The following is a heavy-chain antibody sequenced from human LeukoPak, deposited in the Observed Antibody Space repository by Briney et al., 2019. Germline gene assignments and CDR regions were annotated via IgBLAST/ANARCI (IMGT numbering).Heavy chain of an antibody. J-gene: IGHJ4*02. V-gene: IGHV3-7*03. Sequence: GGSLRLSCAASGFTFSLYWMSWVRQAPGKGLEWVANIKQDGSEKYYVDSVKGRFTISGDNAKNSLYLQMNSLRAEDTAVYYCARDPNRIAVAGTFYWGQGTLVTVSS. CDR1: GFTFSLYW. D-gene: IGHD6-19*01. CDR3: ARDPNRIAVAGTFY. CDR2: IKQDGSEK.